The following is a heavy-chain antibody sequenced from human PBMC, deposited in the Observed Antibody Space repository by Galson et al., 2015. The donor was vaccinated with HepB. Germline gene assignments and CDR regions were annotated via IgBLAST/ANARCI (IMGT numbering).Heavy chain of an antibody. D-gene: IGHD3-22*01. Sequence: SLRLSCAASGFTFSSYDMHWVRHATGKGLEWVSAIGTAGDTYYPGSVKGRFTISRENAKNSLYLQMNSLRAGDTAVYYCARASHDSSGYYLDYWGQGTLVTVSS. V-gene: IGHV3-13*01. CDR3: ARASHDSSGYYLDY. CDR2: IGTAGDT. J-gene: IGHJ4*02. CDR1: GFTFSSYD.